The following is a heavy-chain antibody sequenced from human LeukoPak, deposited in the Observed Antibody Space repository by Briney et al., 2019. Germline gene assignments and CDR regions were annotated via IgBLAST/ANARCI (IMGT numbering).Heavy chain of an antibody. CDR2: IYYSGSS. V-gene: IGHV4-39*01. Sequence: SETLSLTCSVSGGSISSSSSYWGWIRQPPGGGLEWIGSIYYSGSSFDNPALKSRVTISVDTSKNQFSLKLSSVTAADTAVYYCARHRSGWLQSSFDYWGQGTLVTVSS. D-gene: IGHD5-24*01. CDR3: ARHRSGWLQSSFDY. J-gene: IGHJ4*02. CDR1: GGSISSSSSY.